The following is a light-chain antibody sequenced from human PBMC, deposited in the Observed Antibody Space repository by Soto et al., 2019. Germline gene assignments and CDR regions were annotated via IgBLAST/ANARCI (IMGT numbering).Light chain of an antibody. CDR3: QQYNKWPQT. J-gene: IGKJ1*01. Sequence: DIQMTQSPSTLSGSVGDRVTITCRASQTISSWLAWYQQKPGKAPKLLIYKASTLKSGVPSRFSGSGSGTEFTLTISSLQPDDFAVYHCQQYNKWPQTFGQGTKVDIK. CDR2: KAS. V-gene: IGKV1-5*03. CDR1: QTISSW.